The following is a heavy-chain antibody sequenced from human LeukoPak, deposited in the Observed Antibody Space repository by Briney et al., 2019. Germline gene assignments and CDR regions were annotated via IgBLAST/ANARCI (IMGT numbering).Heavy chain of an antibody. CDR2: ISYDGSNK. V-gene: IGHV3-30*03. CDR3: ARIRYSSGWFIDY. Sequence: GGSLRLSCAASGFTFSSYGMHWVRQAPGKGLEWVAVISYDGSNKYYADSVKGRFTISRDNAKNSLYVQMNNLRTEDTAVYYCARIRYSSGWFIDYWGQGTLVTVSS. D-gene: IGHD6-19*01. J-gene: IGHJ4*02. CDR1: GFTFSSYG.